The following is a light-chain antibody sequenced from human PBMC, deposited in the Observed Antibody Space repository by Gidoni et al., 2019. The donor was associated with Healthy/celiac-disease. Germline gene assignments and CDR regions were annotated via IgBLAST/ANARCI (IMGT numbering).Light chain of an antibody. CDR1: QSVLYSSNNKTY. CDR3: QQYYSTPYT. J-gene: IGKJ2*01. V-gene: IGKV4-1*01. Sequence: DLVITPPPDSLAGSLGERATINCKSSQSVLYSSNNKTYLAWYQQKPGQPPKLLIYWASTRESGVPDRFSGSGSGTDFTLTISSLQAEDVAVYYCQQYYSTPYTFGQGTKLEIK. CDR2: WAS.